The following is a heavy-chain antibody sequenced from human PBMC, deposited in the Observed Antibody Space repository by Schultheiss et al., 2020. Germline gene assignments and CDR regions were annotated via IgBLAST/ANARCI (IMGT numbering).Heavy chain of an antibody. CDR2: IKQDGSEK. Sequence: GESLKISCAASGFTFSSYWMSWVRQAPGKGLEWVANIKQDGSEKYYADSVKGRFTISRDNAKNSLYLQMNSLRAEDTALYYCARGSSGWPLDAFDIWGQGTMVTVSS. V-gene: IGHV3-7*03. J-gene: IGHJ3*02. D-gene: IGHD6-19*01. CDR3: ARGSSGWPLDAFDI. CDR1: GFTFSSYW.